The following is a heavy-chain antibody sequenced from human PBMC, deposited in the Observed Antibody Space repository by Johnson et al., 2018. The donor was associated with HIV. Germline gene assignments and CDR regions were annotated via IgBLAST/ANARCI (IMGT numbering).Heavy chain of an antibody. CDR2: IRYDGSNK. D-gene: IGHD6-19*01. CDR3: AKARSSGQGAFDI. CDR1: GFTFSSYG. J-gene: IGHJ3*02. V-gene: IGHV3-30*02. Sequence: QVQLVESGGGVVQTGGSLRLSCAASGFTFSSYGMHWVRQAPGTGLEWVAFIRYDGSNKYYADSVTGRFTISRDNSENTLYLQMNSLRAEDTAVYYCAKARSSGQGAFDIWGQGTLVTVSS.